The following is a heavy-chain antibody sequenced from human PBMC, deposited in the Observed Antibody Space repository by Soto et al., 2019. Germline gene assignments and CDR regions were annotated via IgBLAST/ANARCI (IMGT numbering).Heavy chain of an antibody. J-gene: IGHJ4*02. D-gene: IGHD6-6*01. V-gene: IGHV4-34*01. CDR3: ASLSTLSSFNLDY. Sequence: QVQLQQWGAGLLKPSETLSLTCAVYGGSFSGYYWSWIRQPPGKGLEWIGEINHSGSTNYNPSLKSRVTISVDTSKNQFSLKLSSVTAADTAVYYCASLSTLSSFNLDYWGQGTLLTVSS. CDR1: GGSFSGYY. CDR2: INHSGST.